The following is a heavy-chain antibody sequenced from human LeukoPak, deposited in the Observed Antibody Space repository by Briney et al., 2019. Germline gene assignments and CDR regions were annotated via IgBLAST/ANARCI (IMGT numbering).Heavy chain of an antibody. D-gene: IGHD6-19*01. CDR2: IYYSGST. CDR1: GGSISSYY. CDR3: ARDFIAVAGTDAHYYYYYGMDV. V-gene: IGHV4-59*01. J-gene: IGHJ6*02. Sequence: SETLSLTCTVSGGSISSYYWSWIRQPPGKGLEWIGYIYYSGSTNYNPSLKSRVTISVDTSKNQFSLKLSSVTAADTAVYYCARDFIAVAGTDAHYYYYYGMDVWGQGTTVTVPS.